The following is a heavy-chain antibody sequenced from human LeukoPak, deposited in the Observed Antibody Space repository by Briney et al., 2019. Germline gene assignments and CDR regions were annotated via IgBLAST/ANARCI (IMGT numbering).Heavy chain of an antibody. CDR3: ARGAVSRRSLKAYAFDI. Sequence: SETLSLTCAVYGGSFSGYYWSWIRQPPGKGLEWIGEINHSGSTNYNPSLKSRVTISVDTSKNQFSLKLSSVTAADTAVYYCARGAVSRRSLKAYAFDIWGQGTMVTVSS. V-gene: IGHV4-34*01. CDR1: GGSFSGYY. CDR2: INHSGST. J-gene: IGHJ3*02. D-gene: IGHD3-10*01.